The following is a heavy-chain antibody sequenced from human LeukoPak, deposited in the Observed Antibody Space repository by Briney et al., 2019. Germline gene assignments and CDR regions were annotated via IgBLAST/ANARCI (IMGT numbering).Heavy chain of an antibody. CDR2: ISYDGSNK. Sequence: PGRSLRLSCAASGFTFSSYAMHWVRQAPGKGLEWVAVISYDGSNKYYADSVKGRFTISRDNSKNTLYLQMNSLRAEDTAVYYCASEGVREDGDYGGGYFDYWGQGTLVTVSS. D-gene: IGHD4-17*01. V-gene: IGHV3-30-3*01. CDR3: ASEGVREDGDYGGGYFDY. J-gene: IGHJ4*02. CDR1: GFTFSSYA.